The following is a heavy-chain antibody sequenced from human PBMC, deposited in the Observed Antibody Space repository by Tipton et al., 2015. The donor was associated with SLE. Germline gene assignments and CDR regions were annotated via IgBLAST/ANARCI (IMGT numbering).Heavy chain of an antibody. CDR2: IYYGARK. V-gene: IGHV3-23*03. J-gene: IGHJ4*02. CDR3: AKGGAGGLYFDS. D-gene: IGHD3/OR15-3a*01. CDR1: GFSFRGSA. Sequence: VQLVQSGTEVKKPGSSVKVSCVGSGFSFRGSAMGWVRRAPGRGLEWVSIIYYGARKYYPDSVKGRFTISRDDSKDTVSLQVDSLRVEDTGIYYCAKGGAGGLYFDSWGQGTLVTVSA.